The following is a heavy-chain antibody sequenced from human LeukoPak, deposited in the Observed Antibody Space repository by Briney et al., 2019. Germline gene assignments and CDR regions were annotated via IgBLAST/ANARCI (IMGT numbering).Heavy chain of an antibody. CDR2: ISGSGGST. V-gene: IGHV3-23*01. D-gene: IGHD4-17*01. J-gene: IGHJ3*02. CDR3: AKVPHYGDYVI. CDR1: GFTFSSYA. Sequence: GGSLRLSCAASGFTFSSYAMSWVRQAPGKGLEWGSAISGSGGSTYYADSVKGRFTISRDNSKNTLYLQMNSLRAEDTAVYYCAKVPHYGDYVIWGQGTMVTVSS.